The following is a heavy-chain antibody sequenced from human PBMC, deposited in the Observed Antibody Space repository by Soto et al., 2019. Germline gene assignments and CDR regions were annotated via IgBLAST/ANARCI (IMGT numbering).Heavy chain of an antibody. CDR2: IDGSGTNT. D-gene: IGHD4-17*01. J-gene: IGHJ4*02. CDR1: GFTVRSYA. CDR3: AKKEHGNYPFDY. V-gene: IGHV3-23*01. Sequence: EVQLLEYGGGLVEPGGSLRLSCAASGFTVRSYAMNWVRQAPGKGLEWVSAIDGSGTNTHYADSVRGRFTISRDTSKNTLYLQMNSLRAEDTAVYYCAKKEHGNYPFDYWGQGTLVTVSS.